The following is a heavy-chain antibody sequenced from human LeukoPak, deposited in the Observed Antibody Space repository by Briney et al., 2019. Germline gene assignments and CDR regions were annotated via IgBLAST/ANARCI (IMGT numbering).Heavy chain of an antibody. CDR3: ARRASSGLVWGYFDY. D-gene: IGHD3-16*01. V-gene: IGHV5-51*01. J-gene: IGHJ4*02. CDR1: GYNFTNYW. Sequence: KPGESLKISCKGSGYNFTNYWIGWVRQMPGKGLEWMGIIYPGDSDTRYSPSFQGQVTISADKSISTAYLQWSSLKASDTAMYYCARRASSGLVWGYFDYWGQGTLVTVSS. CDR2: IYPGDSDT.